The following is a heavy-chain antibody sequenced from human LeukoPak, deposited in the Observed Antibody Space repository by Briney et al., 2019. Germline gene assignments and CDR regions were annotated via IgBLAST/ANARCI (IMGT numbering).Heavy chain of an antibody. CDR2: ISRGSEHI. CDR3: ARPYDTRGYFPDY. D-gene: IGHD3-22*01. V-gene: IGHV3-21*01. Sequence: GGSLRLSCAASGFTFSSYGMHWVRQAPGKGLEWVSSISRGSEHIFYADSMKGRFTISRDNAKNSLYLQMNSLGAEDTAVYYCARPYDTRGYFPDYWGQGTLVTVSS. J-gene: IGHJ4*02. CDR1: GFTFSSYG.